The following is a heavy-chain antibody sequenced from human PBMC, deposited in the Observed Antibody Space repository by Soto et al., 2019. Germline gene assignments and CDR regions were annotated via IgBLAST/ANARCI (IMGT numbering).Heavy chain of an antibody. CDR3: AKDSTAYSSSYDFDY. CDR1: GFTFSSYA. V-gene: IGHV3-23*01. CDR2: ISGSGGST. Sequence: EVQLLESGGGLVQPGGSLRLSCAASGFTFSSYAMSWVRQAPGKGLEWVSGISGSGGSTYYADSVKGRFTISRDNSKNMLYQQMNSLRAEDTAVYYCAKDSTAYSSSYDFDYWGQGTLVTVSS. D-gene: IGHD6-6*01. J-gene: IGHJ4*02.